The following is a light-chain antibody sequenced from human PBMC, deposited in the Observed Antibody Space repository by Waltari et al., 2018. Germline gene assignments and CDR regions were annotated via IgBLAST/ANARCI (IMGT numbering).Light chain of an antibody. CDR1: SIDVGGYNY. CDR2: DVT. J-gene: IGLJ1*01. Sequence: QSALTQPASVSGSPGQSIAISCTGTSIDVGGYNYVSWYQQHPDKAPKLIIYDVTNRPSGISDRFSGSKSGNTASLAISGLQADDEADYHCASYTTTGTYVFGTGTKVTVL. V-gene: IGLV2-14*03. CDR3: ASYTTTGTYV.